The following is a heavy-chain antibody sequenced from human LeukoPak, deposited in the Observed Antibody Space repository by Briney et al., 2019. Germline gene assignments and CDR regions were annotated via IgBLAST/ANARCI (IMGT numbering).Heavy chain of an antibody. D-gene: IGHD2-21*02. CDR2: ISSSSSYI. V-gene: IGHV3-21*01. Sequence: AGGSLRLSCAASGFTFSSYSMNWVRQAPGKGLEWVSSISSSSSYIYYADSVKGRFTISRDNAKNSLYLQMNSLRAEDTAVYYCAGDSEEEKTAENFDYWGQGTLVTVSS. J-gene: IGHJ4*02. CDR3: AGDSEEEKTAENFDY. CDR1: GFTFSSYS.